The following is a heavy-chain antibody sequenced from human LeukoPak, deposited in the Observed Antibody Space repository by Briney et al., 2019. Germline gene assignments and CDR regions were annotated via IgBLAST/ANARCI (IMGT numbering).Heavy chain of an antibody. J-gene: IGHJ4*02. CDR2: IRSKAYGGTT. D-gene: IGHD4-17*01. V-gene: IGHV3-49*04. Sequence: GGSLRLSCTASGFTFGDYAMSWVRQAPGKGLEWVGFIRSKAYGGTTEYAASVKGRFTISRDDSKSIASLQMNSLKTEDTAVYYCTRVLNGDYGTFDYWGQGTLVTVSS. CDR3: TRVLNGDYGTFDY. CDR1: GFTFGDYA.